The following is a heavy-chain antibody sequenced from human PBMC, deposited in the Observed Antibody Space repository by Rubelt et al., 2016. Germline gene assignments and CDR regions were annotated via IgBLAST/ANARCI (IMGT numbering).Heavy chain of an antibody. J-gene: IGHJ4*02. V-gene: IGHV4-39*07. CDR2: FSYSGRT. D-gene: IGHD3-22*01. Sequence: QLQLQESGPGLVRPSETLSLTCTVSVGSISSNSYYWGWIRQPPGKGLEWIGSFSYSGRTYYNPSLKSRDTISEDTSKNQFSRKLRALTAANTAVYYGARSGNYDGSGYYDYWGQGTLVTVSS. CDR1: VGSISSNSYY. CDR3: ARSGNYDGSGYYDY.